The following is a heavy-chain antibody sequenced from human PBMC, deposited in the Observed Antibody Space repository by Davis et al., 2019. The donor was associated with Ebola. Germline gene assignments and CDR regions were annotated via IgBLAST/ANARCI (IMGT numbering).Heavy chain of an antibody. J-gene: IGHJ6*02. Sequence: GESLKISCAASGFTFSDYYMTWIRQAPGKGLEWVSDISSSGSMKYYADSVKGRFTISRDNAKNSLYLEMNSLRVEDTAVYYCARGNHYGSGSYYGMDVWGQGTTVTVSS. D-gene: IGHD3-10*01. CDR3: ARGNHYGSGSYYGMDV. CDR1: GFTFSDYY. CDR2: ISSSGSMK. V-gene: IGHV3-11*01.